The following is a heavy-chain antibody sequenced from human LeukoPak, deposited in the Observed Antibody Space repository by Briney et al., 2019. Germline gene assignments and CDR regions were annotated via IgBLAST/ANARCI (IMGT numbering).Heavy chain of an antibody. CDR2: IYPGDSDT. D-gene: IGHD1-26*01. CDR3: ERRSGRELRTYYFDY. CDR1: GYSFTSYW. J-gene: IGHJ4*02. Sequence: GESLKISCKGSGYSFTSYWIGWVRQMPGKGLEWMGIIYPGDSDTRYSPSFQGQVTISADKSISTAYLQWSSLKASDTAMYYCERRSGRELRTYYFDYWGQGTLVTVSS. V-gene: IGHV5-51*01.